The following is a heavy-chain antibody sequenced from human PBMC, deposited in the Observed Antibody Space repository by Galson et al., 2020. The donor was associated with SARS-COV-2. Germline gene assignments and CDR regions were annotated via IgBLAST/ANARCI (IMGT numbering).Heavy chain of an antibody. V-gene: IGHV3-53*04. CDR3: ARGVGGMDV. Sequence: WVRQAPGKGLEWVSIIYAYSGANTYYADSVKGRFTISRQNSENTVYLQMDSLRVEDTAVYYCARGVGGMDVWGQGTTVIVSS. J-gene: IGHJ6*02. CDR2: IYAYSGANT. D-gene: IGHD3-16*01.